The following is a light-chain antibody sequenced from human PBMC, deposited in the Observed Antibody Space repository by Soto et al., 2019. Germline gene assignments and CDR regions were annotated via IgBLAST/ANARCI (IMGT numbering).Light chain of an antibody. CDR1: QSLLYSSNNKNY. Sequence: DIVMTQSPDSLAVSLGERATINCKSSQSLLYSSNNKNYLAWYQQKPGQPPKLLIYWASTRESGVPDRFSGSGSGTDFTLTISSLQAEDVAVYYCQQYYGTPLTFGGGTKVGIK. J-gene: IGKJ4*01. CDR3: QQYYGTPLT. V-gene: IGKV4-1*01. CDR2: WAS.